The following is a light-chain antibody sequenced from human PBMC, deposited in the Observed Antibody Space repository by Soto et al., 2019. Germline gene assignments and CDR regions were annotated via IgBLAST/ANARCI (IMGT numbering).Light chain of an antibody. CDR2: DAS. Sequence: DIQMTQSPSTLSASVGDRVTITCRASQSISIWLAWYQRKPGKAPNLLIYDASSLQSGVPSRFSGSGSGTEFTLTISGLQPDDFATDYCQQYNSFSPLTFGQGTKVEIK. V-gene: IGKV1-5*01. J-gene: IGKJ2*01. CDR1: QSISIW. CDR3: QQYNSFSPLT.